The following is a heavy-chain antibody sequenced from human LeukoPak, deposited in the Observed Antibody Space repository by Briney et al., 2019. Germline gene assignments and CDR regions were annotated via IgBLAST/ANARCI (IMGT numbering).Heavy chain of an antibody. D-gene: IGHD3-3*01. Sequence: SETLSLTCTVSGGSISSSSYYWGWIRQPPGKGLEWIGSIYYSGSTYYNPSLKSRVTISVDTSKNQFSLNLSSVTAADTAVYYCARGVGGVTPPYYNYYMDVWGKGTTVTISS. CDR2: IYYSGST. CDR1: GGSISSSSYY. V-gene: IGHV4-39*07. CDR3: ARGVGGVTPPYYNYYMDV. J-gene: IGHJ6*03.